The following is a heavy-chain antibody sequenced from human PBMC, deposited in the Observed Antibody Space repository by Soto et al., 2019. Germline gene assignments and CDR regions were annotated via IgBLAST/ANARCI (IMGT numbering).Heavy chain of an antibody. Sequence: SETLSLTCTVSGGSISSYYWSWIRQPPGKGLEWIGYIYYSGSTNYNPSLKSRVTISVDTSKNQFSLKLSSVTAADTAVYYCARVTWFGELAHGMDVWGQGTTVTVSS. V-gene: IGHV4-59*12. J-gene: IGHJ6*02. CDR1: GGSISSYY. CDR3: ARVTWFGELAHGMDV. D-gene: IGHD3-10*01. CDR2: IYYSGST.